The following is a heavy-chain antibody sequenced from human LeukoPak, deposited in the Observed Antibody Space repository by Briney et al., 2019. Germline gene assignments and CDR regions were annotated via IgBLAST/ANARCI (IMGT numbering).Heavy chain of an antibody. V-gene: IGHV4-61*01. CDR3: ARERRDSSGYYYHSDY. D-gene: IGHD3-22*01. CDR2: LYFSGST. Sequence: SETLSLTCTVSGDSVSSGLYYWSWIRQPPGKGLEWIGNLYFSGSTNYNPSLKSRVTISVDTSKSQFSLKLRSVTAADTAVYYCARERRDSSGYYYHSDYWGQGTLVTVSS. J-gene: IGHJ4*02. CDR1: GDSVSSGLYY.